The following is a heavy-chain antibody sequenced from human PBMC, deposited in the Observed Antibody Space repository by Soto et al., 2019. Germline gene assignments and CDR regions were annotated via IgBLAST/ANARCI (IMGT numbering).Heavy chain of an antibody. V-gene: IGHV4-31*03. J-gene: IGHJ3*02. Sequence: SLTCTVSGGSISSGGYYWSWIRQHPGKGLEWIGYIYYSGSTYYNPSLKSRVTISVDTSKNQFSLKLSSVTAADTAVYYCAREAAARRGAFDIWGQGTMVTVSS. D-gene: IGHD6-6*01. CDR3: AREAAARRGAFDI. CDR2: IYYSGST. CDR1: GGSISSGGYY.